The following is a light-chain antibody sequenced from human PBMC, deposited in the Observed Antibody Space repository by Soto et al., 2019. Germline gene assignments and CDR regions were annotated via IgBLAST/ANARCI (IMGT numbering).Light chain of an antibody. CDR2: AAS. V-gene: IGKV1-5*01. Sequence: DIEMTQSPSTLSASVGDRVTITCRASQSLNGWLAWYQQKPGKAPKLLIYAASTLQSGVPSRFSGSGSGTDFTLTISCLQSEDFATYYCQQYYSYPITFGQGTKVDIK. J-gene: IGKJ1*01. CDR1: QSLNGW. CDR3: QQYYSYPIT.